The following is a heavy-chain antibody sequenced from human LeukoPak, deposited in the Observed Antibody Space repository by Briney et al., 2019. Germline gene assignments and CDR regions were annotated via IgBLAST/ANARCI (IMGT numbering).Heavy chain of an antibody. CDR2: ISSGSTYI. Sequence: PGGSLRLSCAASEFTFSSYFMNWVRQTPGKGLEWVSSISSGSTYIYYADSVKGRFTISRDNSKNTLYLQMNSLRDKDTAVYYCAKFEFGFWGQGTLVTVSS. D-gene: IGHD3-16*01. V-gene: IGHV3-21*04. J-gene: IGHJ4*02. CDR1: EFTFSSYF. CDR3: AKFEFGF.